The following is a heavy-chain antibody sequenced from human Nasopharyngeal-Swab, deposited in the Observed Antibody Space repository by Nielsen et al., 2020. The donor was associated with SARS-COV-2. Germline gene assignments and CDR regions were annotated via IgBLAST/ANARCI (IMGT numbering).Heavy chain of an antibody. V-gene: IGHV3-9*01. CDR2: ISWNSGSI. CDR3: AKDDRGSLSYWYFDL. J-gene: IGHJ2*01. D-gene: IGHD1-26*01. CDR1: GFTFDDYA. Sequence: SLKISCAASGFTFDDYAMHWVRQAPGKGLEWVSGISWNSGSIGYADSVKGRFTISRDNAKNSLYLQMNSLRAEDTALYYCAKDDRGSLSYWYFDLWGRGTLVTVPS.